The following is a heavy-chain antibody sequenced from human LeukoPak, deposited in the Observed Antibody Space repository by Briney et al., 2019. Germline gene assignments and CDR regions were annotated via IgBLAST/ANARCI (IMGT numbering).Heavy chain of an antibody. J-gene: IGHJ3*02. CDR1: GYTFTSYY. Sequence: ASVKVSCKASGYTFTSYYMHWVRQAPGQGLEWMGIINPSGGSTSYAQKFQGRVTTTRDTSTSTVYMELSSLRSEDTAVYYCARRSEVEYYYDSSGYLTGAFDIWGQGTMVTVSS. V-gene: IGHV1-46*01. D-gene: IGHD3-22*01. CDR2: INPSGGST. CDR3: ARRSEVEYYYDSSGYLTGAFDI.